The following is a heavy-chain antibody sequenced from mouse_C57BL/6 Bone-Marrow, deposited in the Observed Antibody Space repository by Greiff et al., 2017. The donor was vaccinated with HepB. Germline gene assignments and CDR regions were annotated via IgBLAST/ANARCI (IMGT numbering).Heavy chain of an antibody. CDR3: ARWGTTVVEGYFDV. Sequence: VQLQQSGPELVKPGASVKISCKASGYTFTDYYINWVKQRPGQGLEWIGWIFPGSGSTYYNEKFKGKATLTVDKSSSTAYMLLSSLTSEDSAVYFCARWGTTVVEGYFDVWGTGTTVTVSS. J-gene: IGHJ1*03. CDR2: IFPGSGST. D-gene: IGHD1-1*01. V-gene: IGHV1-75*01. CDR1: GYTFTDYY.